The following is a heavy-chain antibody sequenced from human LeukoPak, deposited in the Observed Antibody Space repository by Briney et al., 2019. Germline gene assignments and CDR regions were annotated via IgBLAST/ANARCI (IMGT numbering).Heavy chain of an antibody. CDR1: GGSISSGGYY. CDR3: ARGPYLTGYSLGAFDI. Sequence: SQTLSLTCTVSGGSISSGGYYWSWIRQHPGKGLEWIGYIYYSGSTYYNPSLKSRVTISVDTSKNQFSLKLSSVTAADTAVYYCARGPYLTGYSLGAFDIWGQGTMVTVSS. J-gene: IGHJ3*02. D-gene: IGHD3-9*01. V-gene: IGHV4-31*03. CDR2: IYYSGST.